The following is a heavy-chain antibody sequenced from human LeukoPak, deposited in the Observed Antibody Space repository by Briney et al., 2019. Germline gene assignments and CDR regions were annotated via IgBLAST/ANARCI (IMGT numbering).Heavy chain of an antibody. D-gene: IGHD3-16*01. J-gene: IGHJ4*02. V-gene: IGHV3-30*02. Sequence: DPVKGRFTISRDNSKNTFYLQMNSLRPEDTAVYYCAKGSVYFEYWGQGTLVTVSS. CDR3: AKGSVYFEY.